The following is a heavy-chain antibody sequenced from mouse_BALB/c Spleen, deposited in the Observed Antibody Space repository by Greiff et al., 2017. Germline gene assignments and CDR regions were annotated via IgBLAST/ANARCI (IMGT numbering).Heavy chain of an antibody. V-gene: IGHV5-6-5*01. J-gene: IGHJ4*01. CDR1: GFTFSSYA. CDR3: ARGFSAMDY. Sequence: EVQGVESGGGLVKPGGSLKLSCAASGFTFSSYAMSWVRQTPEKRLEWVASISSGGSTYYPDSVKGRFTISRDNARNILYLQMSSLRSEDTAMYYCARGFSAMDYWGQGTSVTVSS. CDR2: ISSGGST.